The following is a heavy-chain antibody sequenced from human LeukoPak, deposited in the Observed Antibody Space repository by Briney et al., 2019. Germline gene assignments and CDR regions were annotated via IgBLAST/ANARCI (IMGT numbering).Heavy chain of an antibody. J-gene: IGHJ4*02. CDR1: GGSFSGYY. D-gene: IGHD3-10*01. CDR2: IYYSGST. CDR3: ARIGKGVIDY. V-gene: IGHV4-59*08. Sequence: SETLSLTCAVYGGSFSGYYWSWIRQPPGKGLEWIGYIYYSGSTNYNPSLKSRVTISVDTSKNQFSLKLSSVTAADTAVYYCARIGKGVIDYWGQGTLVTVSS.